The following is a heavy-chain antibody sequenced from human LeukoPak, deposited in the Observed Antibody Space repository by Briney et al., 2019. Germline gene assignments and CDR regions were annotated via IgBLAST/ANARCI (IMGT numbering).Heavy chain of an antibody. CDR1: GYTFTSYD. Sequence: ASVKVSCKASGYTFTSYDINWVRQATGQGLEWMGWMNPNSGNTGYPQKFQGRVTMTRNTSISTAYMELSSLRSEDTAVYYCARRQWFGEPTVDYWGQGTLVTVSS. V-gene: IGHV1-8*01. D-gene: IGHD3-10*01. CDR3: ARRQWFGEPTVDY. CDR2: MNPNSGNT. J-gene: IGHJ4*02.